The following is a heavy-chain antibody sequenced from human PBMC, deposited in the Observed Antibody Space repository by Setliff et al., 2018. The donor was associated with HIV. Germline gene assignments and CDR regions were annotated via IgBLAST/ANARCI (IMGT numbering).Heavy chain of an antibody. Sequence: SGGSLRLSCAASGFTFRDFAMSWVRQAPGKGLEWVSAISGSGGSTYYADSVKGRFTISRDKSKNTLYLQVNSLRAADTAVYYCAKGYTYFDYWGQGTPITVSS. D-gene: IGHD1-1*01. CDR3: AKGYTYFDY. J-gene: IGHJ4*02. CDR2: ISGSGGST. V-gene: IGHV3-23*01. CDR1: GFTFRDFA.